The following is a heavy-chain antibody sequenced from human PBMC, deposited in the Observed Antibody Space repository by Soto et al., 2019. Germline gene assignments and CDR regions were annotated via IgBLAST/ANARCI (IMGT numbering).Heavy chain of an antibody. CDR3: AHLVVAGLTYYFDY. V-gene: IGHV2-5*02. D-gene: IGHD2-15*01. Sequence: QITLKESGPTLVKPTQTLTLTCTFSGFSLSTSAVGVGWIRQPPGKALEWLAFIYWDDDKRYSPSLKSSLTTXXXTXXNQVVLAMTNMDPVDTATYYCAHLVVAGLTYYFDYWGQGTLVTVSS. CDR1: GFSLSTSAVG. CDR2: IYWDDDK. J-gene: IGHJ4*02.